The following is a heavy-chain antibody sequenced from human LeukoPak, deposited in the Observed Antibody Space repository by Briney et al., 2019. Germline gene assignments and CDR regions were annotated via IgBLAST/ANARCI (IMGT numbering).Heavy chain of an antibody. V-gene: IGHV4-38-2*02. D-gene: IGHD3-3*01. CDR1: GYSINSGYY. Sequence: PSETLSLTCTVSGYSINSGYYWGWIRQPPGKGLEWIGTIYHSGNTYYNPSLKSRVTISVDTSKNQFSLKLSSVTAADTAVYYCAAFGVEEDALDIWGQGTMVTVSS. CDR3: AAFGVEEDALDI. CDR2: IYHSGNT. J-gene: IGHJ3*02.